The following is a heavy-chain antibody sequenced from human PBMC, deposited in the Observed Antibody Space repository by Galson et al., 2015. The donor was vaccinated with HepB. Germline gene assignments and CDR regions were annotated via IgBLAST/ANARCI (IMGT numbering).Heavy chain of an antibody. D-gene: IGHD6-13*01. Sequence: SLRLSCAASGFTFSNAWMSWVRQAPGKGLEWVGRIKSKTDGGTTDYAAPVKGRFTISRDDSKNTLYLQMNSLKTEDTAVYYCGGEGSSWYVEGNYWGQGTLVTVSS. V-gene: IGHV3-15*01. CDR1: GFTFSNAW. CDR3: GGEGSSWYVEGNY. J-gene: IGHJ4*02. CDR2: IKSKTDGGTT.